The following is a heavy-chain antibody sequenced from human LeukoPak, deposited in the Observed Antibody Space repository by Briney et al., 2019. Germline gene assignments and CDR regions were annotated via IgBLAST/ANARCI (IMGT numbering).Heavy chain of an antibody. CDR2: IWYDGGNK. CDR3: AKDRCSRTSCYYDY. D-gene: IGHD2-2*01. Sequence: GGSLRLSCAASGFTFSSYGMHWVRQAPGKGLEWVAVIWYDGGNKYYADSMKGRFTISRDNSKNTLYLQMNSLRAEDTAVYYCAKDRCSRTSCYYDYWGQGTLVIGSS. J-gene: IGHJ4*02. V-gene: IGHV3-33*06. CDR1: GFTFSSYG.